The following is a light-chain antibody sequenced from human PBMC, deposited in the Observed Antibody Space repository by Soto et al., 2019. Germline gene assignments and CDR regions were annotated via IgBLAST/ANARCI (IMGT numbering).Light chain of an antibody. CDR2: EVT. V-gene: IGLV2-14*01. CDR1: SSDVGGSNY. Sequence: QSALTQPASVSGCPGQSITISCTGTSSDVGGSNYVSWYQHHPGKAPKLMIYEVTNRPSGVSNRFSGSKSGNTASLTISGLQADDEADYYCSSYTSSSSPLFGGGTKLTVL. J-gene: IGLJ2*01. CDR3: SSYTSSSSPL.